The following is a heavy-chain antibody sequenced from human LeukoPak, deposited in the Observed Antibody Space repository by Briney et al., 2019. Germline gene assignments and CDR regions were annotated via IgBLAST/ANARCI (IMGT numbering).Heavy chain of an antibody. CDR3: ARGSSGYSYG. Sequence: SETLSLTCTVSGGSISRYYGSWIRQSPGKGLEWIGYIYHSGSTNYNPSLKSRVPISVDTSKNQFSLRLNSVTAADTDVYYCARGSSGYSYGWGQGTLVTVSS. D-gene: IGHD5-18*01. CDR1: GGSISRYY. J-gene: IGHJ4*02. CDR2: IYHSGST. V-gene: IGHV4-59*01.